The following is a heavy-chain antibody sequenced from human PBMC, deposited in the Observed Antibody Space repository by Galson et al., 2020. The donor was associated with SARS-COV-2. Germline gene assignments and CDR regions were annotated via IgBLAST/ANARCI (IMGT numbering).Heavy chain of an antibody. J-gene: IGHJ4*02. D-gene: IGHD3-3*01. CDR2: IYWNDDK. Sequence: ESGPTLVKPTQTLTLTCTFSGFSLTTSGVGVGWTRQPPGKALEWLALIYWNDDKRYSPSLKSRLTITKDTSKNQVVLTMTNMDPVDTATYVCADSAPSSLTIFGVVIVKDYFDYWGQGTLVTVSS. CDR3: ADSAPSSLTIFGVVIVKDYFDY. CDR1: GFSLTTSGVG. V-gene: IGHV2-5*01.